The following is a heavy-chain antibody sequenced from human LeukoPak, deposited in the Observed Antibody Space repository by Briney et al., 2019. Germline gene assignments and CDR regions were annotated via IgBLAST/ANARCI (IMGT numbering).Heavy chain of an antibody. D-gene: IGHD5-18*01. V-gene: IGHV4-38-2*01. CDR3: AGGYSLDY. Sequence: SETLSLTCAVPGYSISSGYYWGWIRQPPGKGLEWIGSIYHSGSTYYNPSLKSRVTISVDTSKNQFSLKLSSVTAADTAVYYCAGGYSLDYWGQGTLVTVSS. J-gene: IGHJ4*02. CDR1: GYSISSGYY. CDR2: IYHSGST.